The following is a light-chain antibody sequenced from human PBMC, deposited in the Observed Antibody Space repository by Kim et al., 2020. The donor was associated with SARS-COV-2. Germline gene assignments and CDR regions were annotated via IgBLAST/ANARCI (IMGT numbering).Light chain of an antibody. V-gene: IGKV3-20*01. CDR1: QSVSRGY. J-gene: IGKJ2*01. CDR2: GAS. Sequence: SPGERAPPPCRASQSVSRGYLAWDRTNPGQAPRLLIYGASSRATGIPDRFSGSGSGTDFTVTISRLEPEDFAVYYCQQYGSSPYTFGQGTKLEI. CDR3: QQYGSSPYT.